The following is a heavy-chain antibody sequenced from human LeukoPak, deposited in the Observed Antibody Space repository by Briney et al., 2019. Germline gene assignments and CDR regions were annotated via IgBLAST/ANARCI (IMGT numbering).Heavy chain of an antibody. Sequence: AETLSLTCTVSGDSISSSNYNWGWIRQAPGRGLEWVSVIFSGDSTYYADSVRGRFTISRGNSQNTLYLQMNSLRAEDTAIYYCARPTYRDSTRYGMDVWGQGTTVIVS. CDR2: IFSGDST. V-gene: IGHV3-53*01. J-gene: IGHJ6*02. CDR3: ARPTYRDSTRYGMDV. D-gene: IGHD2-21*01. CDR1: GDSISSSNYN.